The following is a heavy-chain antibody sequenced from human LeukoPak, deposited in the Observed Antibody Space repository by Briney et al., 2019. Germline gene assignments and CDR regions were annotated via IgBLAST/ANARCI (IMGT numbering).Heavy chain of an antibody. CDR1: GFTFSDYY. CDR2: ISSSGSTI. CDR3: ARDLALRFLKWGLTHNWFDP. D-gene: IGHD3-3*01. V-gene: IGHV3-11*01. Sequence: GGSLRLSCAASGFTFSDYYMSWIRQAPGKGLEWVSYISSSGSTIYYADSVKGRFTISRDNAKNSLYLQMNSLRAEDTAVYYCARDLALRFLKWGLTHNWFDPWGQGTLVTVSS. J-gene: IGHJ5*02.